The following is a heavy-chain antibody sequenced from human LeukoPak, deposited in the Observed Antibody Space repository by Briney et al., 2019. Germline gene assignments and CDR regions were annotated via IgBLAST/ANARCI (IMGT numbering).Heavy chain of an antibody. CDR1: GTSITSYY. CDR2: GHYSGNT. V-gene: IGHV4-59*08. Sequence: SETLSLTCTVSGTSITSYYWNWIRQAPGQGPEWIGYGHYSGNTKYNPPLKSRVTISVDKSKNQFSLRLSSVTAADTAVYFCAKWASDNRAFDLWGQGTLVTVSS. CDR3: AKWASDNRAFDL. J-gene: IGHJ4*02. D-gene: IGHD2-8*01.